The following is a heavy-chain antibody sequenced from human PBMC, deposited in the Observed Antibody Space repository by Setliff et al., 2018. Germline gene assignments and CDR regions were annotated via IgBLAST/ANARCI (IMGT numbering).Heavy chain of an antibody. Sequence: ASVKVSCKASGYTFKTYGFTWVRQAPGQGLEWMGWINPKSGGTRYAQKFQGRVTMTRDTSINTAYMALSRLTSDDTAVYYCARGSGSYHSPIQHWGQGTLVTVSS. CDR3: ARGSGSYHSPIQH. CDR1: GYTFKTYG. J-gene: IGHJ1*01. D-gene: IGHD1-26*01. CDR2: INPKSGGT. V-gene: IGHV1-2*02.